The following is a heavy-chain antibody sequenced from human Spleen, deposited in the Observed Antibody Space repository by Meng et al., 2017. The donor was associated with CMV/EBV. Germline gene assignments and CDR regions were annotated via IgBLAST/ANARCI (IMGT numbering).Heavy chain of an antibody. CDR1: GYTFSSYA. Sequence: SCKASGYTFSSYAMSWVRQAPGKGLEWISVIYIGDSSTDYADSVKGRFTISRDNSKKTLYLQMNSLRAEDTAVYYCAKVTNWSSGSPSTHYFDYWGQGTLVTVSS. J-gene: IGHJ4*02. V-gene: IGHV3-23*03. CDR3: AKVTNWSSGSPSTHYFDY. CDR2: IYIGDSST. D-gene: IGHD3-22*01.